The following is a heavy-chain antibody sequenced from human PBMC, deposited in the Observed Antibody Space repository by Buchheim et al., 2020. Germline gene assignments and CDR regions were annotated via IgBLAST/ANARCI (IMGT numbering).Heavy chain of an antibody. Sequence: EVQLVESGGGLVQPGGSLRLSCAASGFTFSSYEMNWVRQAPGKGLEWVSYISSSGSTIYYADSVKGRFTISRDNAKNSLYLQMNSLRAEDTAVYYWASLLAMVRANWFDPWGQGTL. CDR1: GFTFSSYE. CDR2: ISSSGSTI. CDR3: ASLLAMVRANWFDP. J-gene: IGHJ5*02. D-gene: IGHD3-10*01. V-gene: IGHV3-48*03.